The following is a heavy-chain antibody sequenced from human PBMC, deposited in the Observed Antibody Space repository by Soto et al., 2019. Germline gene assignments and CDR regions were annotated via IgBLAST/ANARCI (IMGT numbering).Heavy chain of an antibody. CDR2: IDPSDSYT. V-gene: IGHV5-10-1*01. D-gene: IGHD3-9*01. CDR1: GYSFTSYW. J-gene: IGHJ6*02. Sequence: LGESLKISCKGSGYSFTSYWISWVRQMPGKGLEWMGRIDPSDSYTNYSPSFQGHVTISANKSISTAYLQWSSLKASDTAMYYCARGYYDILTGYYKDYYYGMDVWGQGTTVTVSS. CDR3: ARGYYDILTGYYKDYYYGMDV.